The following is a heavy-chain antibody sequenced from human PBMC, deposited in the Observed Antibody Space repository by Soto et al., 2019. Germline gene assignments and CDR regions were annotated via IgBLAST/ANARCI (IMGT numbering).Heavy chain of an antibody. CDR1: GYTFTSYG. J-gene: IGHJ4*02. CDR2: ISAHNGNT. D-gene: IGHD1-1*01. CDR3: ARGRYGDY. V-gene: IGHV1-18*01. Sequence: QVHLVRSGAEVKKPGASVKVSCKASGYTFTSYGITWVRQAPGQGLEWMGWISAHNGNTDYAQKLQGRVIVTRDTSTSTAYMELRSLRSDDTAVYYCARGRYGDYWGQGALVTVSS.